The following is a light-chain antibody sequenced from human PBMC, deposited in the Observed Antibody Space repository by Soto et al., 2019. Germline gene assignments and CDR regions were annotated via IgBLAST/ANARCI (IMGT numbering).Light chain of an antibody. CDR3: SLAYSGARLYV. CDR2: DTS. Sequence: QAVVTQEHSLTVSPGGTVTLTCGSSTGVVTSGHYPYWFQQKPGQAPRTLIYDTSNKHSWTPAGFSGSLLGGKAALTLSGAQAEDEADYYCSLAYSGARLYVVGDGTKVTVL. V-gene: IGLV7-46*01. CDR1: TGVVTSGHY. J-gene: IGLJ1*01.